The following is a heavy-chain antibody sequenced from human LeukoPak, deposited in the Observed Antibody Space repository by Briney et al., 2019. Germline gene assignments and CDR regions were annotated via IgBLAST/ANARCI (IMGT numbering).Heavy chain of an antibody. CDR1: GGTFSSYA. CDR2: IIPIFGTA. Sequence: GASVKVSCKASGGTFSSYAISWVRQAPGQGLEWMGGIIPIFGTANYAQKFQGRVTITADKSTSTAYMELSSLRSEDTAVYYCARGMYSSSWVPLEEVRDYYYYYMDVWGKGTTVTVSS. CDR3: ARGMYSSSWVPLEEVRDYYYYYMDV. V-gene: IGHV1-69*06. J-gene: IGHJ6*03. D-gene: IGHD6-13*01.